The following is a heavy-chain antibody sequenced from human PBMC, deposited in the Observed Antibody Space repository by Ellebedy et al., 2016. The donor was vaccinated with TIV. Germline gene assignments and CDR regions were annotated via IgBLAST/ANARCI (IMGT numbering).Heavy chain of an antibody. CDR1: GYTFTSYY. D-gene: IGHD2-2*01. CDR2: INPSGGST. V-gene: IGHV1-46*01. J-gene: IGHJ6*02. Sequence: ASVKVSCKASGYTFTSYYMHWVRQAPGQGLERMGIINPSGGSTSYAQKFQGRVTMTRDTSTSTVYMELSSLRSEDTAVYYCARSEDIVVVPAAIFSDYYYGMDVWGQGTTVTVSS. CDR3: ARSEDIVVVPAAIFSDYYYGMDV.